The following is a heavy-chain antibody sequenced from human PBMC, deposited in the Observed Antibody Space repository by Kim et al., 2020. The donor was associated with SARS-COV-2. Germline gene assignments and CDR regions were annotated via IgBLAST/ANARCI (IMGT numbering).Heavy chain of an antibody. CDR3: AIEFSASTFDY. J-gene: IGHJ4*02. V-gene: IGHV1-3*01. D-gene: IGHD2-2*01. Sequence: NTKYSQNFQGRVTITRDTSANTAYMALSSLRSEDTAVYYCAIEFSASTFDYWGQGTLVTVSS. CDR2: NT.